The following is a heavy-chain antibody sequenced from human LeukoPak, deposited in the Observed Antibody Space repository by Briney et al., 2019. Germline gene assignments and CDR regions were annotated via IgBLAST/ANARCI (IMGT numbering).Heavy chain of an antibody. CDR2: INHSGST. V-gene: IGHV4-34*01. CDR1: GGSFSGYY. J-gene: IGHJ6*03. D-gene: IGHD6-13*01. Sequence: PSETLSLTCAVYGGSFSGYYWGWIRQPPGKGLEWIGEINHSGSTNYNPSLKSRVTISVDTSKNQFSLKLSSVTAADTAVYYCARAIKQQLVALYYYYYMDVWGKGTTVTVSS. CDR3: ARAIKQQLVALYYYYYMDV.